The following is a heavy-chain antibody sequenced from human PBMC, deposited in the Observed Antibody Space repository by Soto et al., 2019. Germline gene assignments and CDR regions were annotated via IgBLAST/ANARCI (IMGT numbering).Heavy chain of an antibody. D-gene: IGHD3-22*01. Sequence: GGSLRLSCAASGFTFSNAWMSWVRQAPGKGLAWVGRIKSKTDGGTTDYAAPVKGRFTISRDDSKNTLYLQMNSLKTEDTAVYYCTTDLTYYYDSSGCDFDYWGQGTLVTVSS. V-gene: IGHV3-15*01. CDR3: TTDLTYYYDSSGCDFDY. CDR2: IKSKTDGGTT. J-gene: IGHJ4*02. CDR1: GFTFSNAW.